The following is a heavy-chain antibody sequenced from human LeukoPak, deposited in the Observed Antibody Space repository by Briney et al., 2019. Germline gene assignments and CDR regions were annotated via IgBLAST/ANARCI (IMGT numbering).Heavy chain of an antibody. CDR2: VNSDGSTA. V-gene: IGHV3-74*01. D-gene: IGHD1-26*01. J-gene: IGHJ4*02. Sequence: GGSLRLSCAASGFTFSSYWMFWVRQFPGKGLVWVSRVNSDGSTATYADSVKGRFTISRDNAKNTLYLQMNSLRAEGTAAYYCARGYSGTYRFDYWGQGILVTVSS. CDR1: GFTFSSYW. CDR3: ARGYSGTYRFDY.